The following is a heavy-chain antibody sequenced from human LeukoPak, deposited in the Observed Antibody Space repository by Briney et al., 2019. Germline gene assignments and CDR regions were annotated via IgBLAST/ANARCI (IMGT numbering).Heavy chain of an antibody. Sequence: RRASVKVSCKASGGTFTSYGISWVRQAPGQGLEWMGWISAYNGNTNYAQKLQGRVTMTTDTSTSTAYMELRSLRSDDTAVYYCARDGSSGWYFHTTKDYWGQGTLVTVSS. CDR3: ARDGSSGWYFHTTKDY. J-gene: IGHJ4*02. CDR2: ISAYNGNT. CDR1: GGTFTSYG. V-gene: IGHV1-18*01. D-gene: IGHD6-19*01.